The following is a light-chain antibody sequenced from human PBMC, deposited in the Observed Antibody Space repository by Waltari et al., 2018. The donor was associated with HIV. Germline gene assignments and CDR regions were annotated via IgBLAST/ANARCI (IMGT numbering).Light chain of an antibody. CDR1: SSNIGSNS. CDR3: AAWDDSLNGPV. V-gene: IGLV1-44*01. Sequence: QSVLPQSPSASGTPGQRVIISCSGSSSNIGSNSVNWYQQLPGTAPKLLIYSNNERPSGVPDRFSGSKSGTSASLAISGLQSEDEADYHCAAWDDSLNGPVFGGGTKLTVL. J-gene: IGLJ2*01. CDR2: SNN.